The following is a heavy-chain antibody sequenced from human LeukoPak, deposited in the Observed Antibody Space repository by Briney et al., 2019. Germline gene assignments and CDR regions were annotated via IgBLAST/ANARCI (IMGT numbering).Heavy chain of an antibody. CDR3: ASSPYYYDSSNYFDY. D-gene: IGHD3-22*01. J-gene: IGHJ4*02. V-gene: IGHV4-30-2*01. Sequence: PSQTLSLTCTVSGGSISSGGYYWSWIRQPPGKGLEWIGYIYHSGNTYYNPSLKSRVTISVDRSKNQFSLKLSSVTAADTAVYYCASSPYYYDSSNYFDYWGQGTLVTVSS. CDR1: GGSISSGGYY. CDR2: IYHSGNT.